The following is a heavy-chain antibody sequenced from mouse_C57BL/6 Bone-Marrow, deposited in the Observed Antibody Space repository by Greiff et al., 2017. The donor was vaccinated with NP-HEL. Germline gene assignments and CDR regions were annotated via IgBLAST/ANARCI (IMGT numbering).Heavy chain of an antibody. CDR1: GYSITSGYD. J-gene: IGHJ1*03. CDR3: ARGSPWYFDV. Sequence: VQLQQSGPGMVKPSQSLSLTCTVTGYSITSGYDWHWIRHFPGNKLEWMGYISYSGSTNYNPSLKSRISITHDTSKNHFFLKLNSVTTEDTATYYCARGSPWYFDVWGTGTTVTVSS. V-gene: IGHV3-1*01. CDR2: ISYSGST.